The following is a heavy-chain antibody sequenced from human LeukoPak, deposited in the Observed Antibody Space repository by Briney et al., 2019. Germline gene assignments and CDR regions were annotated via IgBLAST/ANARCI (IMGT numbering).Heavy chain of an antibody. J-gene: IGHJ4*02. CDR2: INHSGGT. V-gene: IGHV4-34*01. CDR1: GGSFSGYY. Sequence: SETLSLTCAVYGGSFSGYYWSWIRQPPGKGLEWIGEINHSGGTNYNPSLKSRVTISVDTSKNQFSLKLSSVTAADTAVYYCARGLIYSYGYGYWGQGNLVTVST. CDR3: ARGLIYSYGYGY. D-gene: IGHD5-18*01.